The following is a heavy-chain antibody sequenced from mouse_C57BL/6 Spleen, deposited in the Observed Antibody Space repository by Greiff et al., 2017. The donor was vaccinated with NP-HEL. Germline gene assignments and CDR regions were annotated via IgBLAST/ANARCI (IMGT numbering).Heavy chain of an antibody. J-gene: IGHJ2*01. CDR3: SRGPVREGFDY. CDR1: GYAFSSSW. CDR2: IYPGDGDT. Sequence: VQLQQSGPELVKPGASVKISCKASGYAFSSSWMNWVKQRHGKGLEWIGRIYPGDGDTNYNGTFKGKATLTADKYSSTAYMQLSSLTSEDSAVYFCSRGPVREGFDYWGQGTTLTVSS. V-gene: IGHV1-82*01.